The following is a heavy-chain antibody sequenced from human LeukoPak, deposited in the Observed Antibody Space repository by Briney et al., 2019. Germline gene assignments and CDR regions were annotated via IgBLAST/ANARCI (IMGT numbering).Heavy chain of an antibody. CDR2: ISSSGSTI. V-gene: IGHV3-48*03. CDR1: GFTFSSYD. J-gene: IGHJ4*02. CDR3: ARGRGDGYNYFDLDY. D-gene: IGHD5-24*01. Sequence: GGALRLSCAPSGFTFSSYDMNWVCQALGRGLEGVSYISSSGSTIYYAYSGKGPYTISRDNAKITLYLQMNSQRAEDTAVYYCARGRGDGYNYFDLDYWGQGTLVTVSS.